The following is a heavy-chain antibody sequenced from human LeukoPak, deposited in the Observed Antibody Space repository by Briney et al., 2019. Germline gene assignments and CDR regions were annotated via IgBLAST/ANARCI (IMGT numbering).Heavy chain of an antibody. CDR3: ARAEAVAGVDY. CDR2: IYYSGST. J-gene: IGHJ4*02. CDR1: GDSIRNFY. Sequence: PSETLSLTCTVSGDSIRNFYWSWIRQPPGKGLEWIGYIYYSGSTNYNPSLKSRVTISVDTSKNQLSLKLRSVTAADTAVYYCARAEAVAGVDYWGQGTLVTVSS. V-gene: IGHV4-59*01. D-gene: IGHD6-19*01.